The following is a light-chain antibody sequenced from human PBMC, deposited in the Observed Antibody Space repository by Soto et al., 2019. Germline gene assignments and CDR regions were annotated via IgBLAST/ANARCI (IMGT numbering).Light chain of an antibody. Sequence: DIQMTQSPSSLPASVGDRLTIICRASQSISSYLNWYQQKPGKAPKLLIYAASSLQSGVPSRFSGSGSGTEFTLTISSLQPDDFATYYCQQYNSFRFGQGTKVDI. J-gene: IGKJ1*01. CDR1: QSISSY. V-gene: IGKV1-39*01. CDR3: QQYNSFR. CDR2: AAS.